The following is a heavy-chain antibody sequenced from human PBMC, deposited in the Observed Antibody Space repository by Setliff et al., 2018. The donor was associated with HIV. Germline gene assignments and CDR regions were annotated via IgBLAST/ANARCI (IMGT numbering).Heavy chain of an antibody. V-gene: IGHV4-59*11. Sequence: SETLSLTCSISGATIHYHYWSWIRQPPGKGLEWVGYVDYSGDTEYNPSLQSRATISRDPSKSQVSLNLNSATAADTAVYYCTRGPGGTVPKPLEAFDVWGRGAVGTVSS. CDR1: GATIHYHY. J-gene: IGHJ3*01. CDR2: VDYSGDT. D-gene: IGHD1-7*01. CDR3: TRGPGGTVPKPLEAFDV.